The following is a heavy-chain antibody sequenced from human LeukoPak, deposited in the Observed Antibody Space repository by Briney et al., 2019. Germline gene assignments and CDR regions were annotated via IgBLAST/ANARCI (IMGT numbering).Heavy chain of an antibody. Sequence: SETLSLTCTVSGGSISSSSYYWGWVRQPPGKGLEWIGSIYYSGSTYHNPSLKSRVTISVDTPKNQFSLRLSSVTAADTAVYYCARGEGSSWYGSKGFDYWGQGTLVTVSS. V-gene: IGHV4-39*01. D-gene: IGHD6-13*01. CDR1: GGSISSSSYY. J-gene: IGHJ4*02. CDR2: IYYSGST. CDR3: ARGEGSSWYGSKGFDY.